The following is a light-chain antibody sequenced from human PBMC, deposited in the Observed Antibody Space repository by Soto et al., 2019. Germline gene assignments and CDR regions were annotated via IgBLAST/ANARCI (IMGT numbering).Light chain of an antibody. CDR3: QQANTPPYP. CDR1: QSINSW. J-gene: IGKJ3*01. Sequence: DVQMTQSPSSVSASVGDRVTITCRASQSINSWLAWYQQKPGKAPKLLIYAASSLQSGVPSRFSGSGSGTDFTLTISSLQAEDFATYYCQQANTPPYPFGPGTKVEIK. CDR2: AAS. V-gene: IGKV1-12*01.